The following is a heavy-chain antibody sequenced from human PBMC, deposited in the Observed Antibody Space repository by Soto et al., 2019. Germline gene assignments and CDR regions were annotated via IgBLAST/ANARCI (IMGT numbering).Heavy chain of an antibody. CDR2: IYYSGST. J-gene: IGHJ6*03. D-gene: IGHD3-16*01. Sequence: PSETLSLTCTVSGGSISSYYWSWIRQPPGKGLEWIGYIYYSGSTNYNPSLKSRVTISVDTSKNQFSLKLSSVTAADTAVYYCARHHPIMITFGGVISDYYYMDVWGKGTTVTVSS. CDR3: ARHHPIMITFGGVISDYYYMDV. V-gene: IGHV4-59*08. CDR1: GGSISSYY.